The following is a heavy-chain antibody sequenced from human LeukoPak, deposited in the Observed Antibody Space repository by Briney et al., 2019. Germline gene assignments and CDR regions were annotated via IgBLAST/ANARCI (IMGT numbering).Heavy chain of an antibody. D-gene: IGHD3-22*01. CDR3: ARPAYDSSGYFDAFDI. CDR2: IYYSGSS. V-gene: IGHV4-59*01. J-gene: IGHJ3*02. CDR1: GGSFSSYY. Sequence: SETLSLTCTVSGGSFSSYYWSWIRQPPGKGLEWIGYIYYSGSSNYNPSLKTRVTISVDTSKNQFSLKLSSVTAADTAVYYCARPAYDSSGYFDAFDIWGQGTMVTVSS.